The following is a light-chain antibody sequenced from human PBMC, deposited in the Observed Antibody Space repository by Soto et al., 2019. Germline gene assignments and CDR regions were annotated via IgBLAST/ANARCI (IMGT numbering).Light chain of an antibody. J-gene: IGLJ3*02. CDR1: SSNIGAHYD. V-gene: IGLV1-40*01. CDR2: ANS. Sequence: QSVLTQPPSVSGAPGQRVTISCTGSSSNIGAHYDVHWYQQLPGTAPKLLIYANSNRPSGVPDRFSGSKSGTSASLAITGLQAEDEADYYCQSYDSSLSGSNWVFGGGTQLTVL. CDR3: QSYDSSLSGSNWV.